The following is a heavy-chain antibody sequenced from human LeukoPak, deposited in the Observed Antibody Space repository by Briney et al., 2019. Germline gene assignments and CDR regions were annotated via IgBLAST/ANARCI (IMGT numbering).Heavy chain of an antibody. CDR2: IGGSGGST. J-gene: IGHJ4*02. CDR3: AKDLRGYSGYDWEYYFDY. D-gene: IGHD5-12*01. CDR1: GFIFSSYS. Sequence: GGSLRLSCAASGFIFSSYSVNWVRQAPGKGLEWVSAIGGSGGSTYYADFVKGRFTISRDNSKNTLYLQMNSLRAEDTAVYYCAKDLRGYSGYDWEYYFDYWGQGTLVTVSS. V-gene: IGHV3-23*01.